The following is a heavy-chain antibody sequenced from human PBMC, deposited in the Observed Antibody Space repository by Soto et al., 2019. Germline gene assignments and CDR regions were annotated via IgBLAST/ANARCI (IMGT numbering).Heavy chain of an antibody. D-gene: IGHD4-17*01. V-gene: IGHV3-72*01. CDR3: SCDYRDY. CDR1: GFTFSDHH. Sequence: EVQLVESGGGLVQAGGSLRLSCAVSGFTFSDHHMDWVRQAPGKGLEWVGRSRNKADSYTPEYAASVKGRFTISRDDSKNLLYLQVDSLKTDDTAGYYGSCDYRDYWGQGTLVTVSS. J-gene: IGHJ4*02. CDR2: SRNKADSYTP.